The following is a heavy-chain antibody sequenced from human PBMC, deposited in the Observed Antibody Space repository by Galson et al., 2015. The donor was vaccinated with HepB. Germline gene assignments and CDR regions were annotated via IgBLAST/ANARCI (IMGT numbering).Heavy chain of an antibody. CDR3: ARWGGDRTLDY. J-gene: IGHJ4*02. V-gene: IGHV3-33*01. D-gene: IGHD1-14*01. CDR2: IWYDGSNK. Sequence: SLRLSCAASGFTFSSYGMHWVRQAPGKGLEWVAVIWYDGSNKYYADSVKGRFTISRDNSKNTLYLQMNSLRAEDTAVYYCARWGGDRTLDYWGQGTLVTVSS. CDR1: GFTFSSYG.